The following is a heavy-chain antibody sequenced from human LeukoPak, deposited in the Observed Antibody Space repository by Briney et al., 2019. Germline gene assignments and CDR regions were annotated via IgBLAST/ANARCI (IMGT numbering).Heavy chain of an antibody. CDR3: AREGLAARRGGFDI. D-gene: IGHD6-6*01. J-gene: IGHJ3*02. V-gene: IGHV4-4*07. Sequence: SETLSLTCTVSGGSISSYYWSWIRQPAGTALEWIGRIYTSGTITYNPSLKSRVTMSVDTSKNQFSLKLNSVTATDTAVYYCAREGLAARRGGFDIWGQGTVVTVSS. CDR2: IYTSGTI. CDR1: GGSISSYY.